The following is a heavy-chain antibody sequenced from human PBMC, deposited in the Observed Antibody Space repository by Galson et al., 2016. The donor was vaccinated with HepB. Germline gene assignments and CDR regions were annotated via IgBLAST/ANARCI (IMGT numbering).Heavy chain of an antibody. D-gene: IGHD3-16*01. CDR3: AKEGLNGWFWGPFDY. CDR2: SGSGGGTT. V-gene: IGHV3-23*01. J-gene: IGHJ4*02. CDR1: GFTFSSDA. Sequence: SLRLSCAASGFTFSSDALSWVRQAPGKGLEWVSASGSGGGTTYYADSVKGRFTISRDNSKNTLYPQTNSLRAEDTAVYYCAKEGLNGWFWGPFDYWGQGALVTVSS.